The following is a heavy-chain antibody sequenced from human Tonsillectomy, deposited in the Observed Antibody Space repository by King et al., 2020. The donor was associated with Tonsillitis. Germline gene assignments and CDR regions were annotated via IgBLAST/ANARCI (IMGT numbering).Heavy chain of an antibody. Sequence: QLQESGPGLVKPSETLSLTCTVSGGSISSRSYYWGWIRQPPGKGLEWIGNIYYSGSTYYNPSLKRRVTVSVDTSKNQFSLKLSSVTAADTAVYYCARNERWELLNSASFDPWGQGTLVTVPS. CDR1: GGSISSRSYY. CDR2: IYYSGST. CDR3: ARNERWELLNSASFDP. D-gene: IGHD1-26*01. J-gene: IGHJ5*02. V-gene: IGHV4-39*01.